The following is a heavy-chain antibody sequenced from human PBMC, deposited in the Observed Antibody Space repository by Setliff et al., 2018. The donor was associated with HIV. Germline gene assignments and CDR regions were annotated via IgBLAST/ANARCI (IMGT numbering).Heavy chain of an antibody. J-gene: IGHJ5*02. CDR1: GITFSSYW. Sequence: GGSLRLSCVASGITFSSYWMSWIRQAPGKGLEWITKISRGGSKAYYADSVKGRFIMSRDNTKDTLYLQMNNLRVDDMALYYCARESTDCRGGTCYSNWFDPWGQGTLVTVSS. CDR2: ISRGGSKA. D-gene: IGHD2-15*01. V-gene: IGHV3-11*04. CDR3: ARESTDCRGGTCYSNWFDP.